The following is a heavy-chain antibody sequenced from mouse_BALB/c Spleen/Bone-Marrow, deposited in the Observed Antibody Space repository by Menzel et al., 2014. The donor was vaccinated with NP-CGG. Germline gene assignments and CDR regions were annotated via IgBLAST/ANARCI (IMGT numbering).Heavy chain of an antibody. V-gene: IGHV2-9*02. CDR2: IWAGGST. CDR1: EFSLTSYG. Sequence: VQVVESGPGLVAPSQSLSITCTVSEFSLTSYGVHWVRQPPGKGLEWLGVIWAGGSTNYNSALMSRLSISKDNSKSQVFLKMNSLQTDDTAMYYCARGGSSRAWFAYWGQGTLVTVPA. CDR3: ARGGSSRAWFAY. J-gene: IGHJ3*01. D-gene: IGHD1-1*01.